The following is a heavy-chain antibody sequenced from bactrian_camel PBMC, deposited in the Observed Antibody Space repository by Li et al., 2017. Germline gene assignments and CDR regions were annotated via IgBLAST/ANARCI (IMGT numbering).Heavy chain of an antibody. D-gene: IGHD2*01. V-gene: IGHV3S54*01. CDR3: ASRTYGSEFPLSADRYTY. CDR1: GVRPNC. J-gene: IGHJ4*01. CDR2: TYTHGRPC. Sequence: VQLVESGGGSVQAGGALKLSCVASGVRPNCMGWWRQAPGKERERVASTYTHGRPCSYGASVKGRFKISQDDAKTTLYLHMNNLKPEDTAMYYCASRTYGSEFPLSADRYTYWGKGTQVTVS.